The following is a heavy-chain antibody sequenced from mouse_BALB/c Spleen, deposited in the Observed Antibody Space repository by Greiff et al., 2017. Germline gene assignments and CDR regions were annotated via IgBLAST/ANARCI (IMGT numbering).Heavy chain of an antibody. CDR2: ISSGSSTI. CDR3: ARLTTAYAMDY. V-gene: IGHV5-17*02. J-gene: IGHJ4*01. D-gene: IGHD1-2*01. CDR1: GFTFSSFG. Sequence: EVHLVESGGGLVQPGGSRKLSCAASGFTFSSFGMHWVRQAPEKGLEWVAYISSGSSTIYYADTVKGRFTISRDNPKNTLFLQMTSLRSEDTAMYYCARLTTAYAMDYWGQGTSVTVSS.